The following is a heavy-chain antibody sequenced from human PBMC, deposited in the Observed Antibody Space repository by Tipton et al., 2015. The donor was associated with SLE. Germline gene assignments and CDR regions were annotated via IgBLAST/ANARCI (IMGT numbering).Heavy chain of an antibody. Sequence: TLSLTCTVSGGSISSGSYYWSWIRQPAGKGLEWIGRIYTSGSTNYNPSLKSRVTISVDTSKNQFSLKLSSVTAADTALYYCARLISAYDCNFDYWGQGTLVTVSS. CDR1: GGSISSGSYY. J-gene: IGHJ4*02. D-gene: IGHD5-12*01. V-gene: IGHV4-61*02. CDR3: ARLISAYDCNFDY. CDR2: IYTSGST.